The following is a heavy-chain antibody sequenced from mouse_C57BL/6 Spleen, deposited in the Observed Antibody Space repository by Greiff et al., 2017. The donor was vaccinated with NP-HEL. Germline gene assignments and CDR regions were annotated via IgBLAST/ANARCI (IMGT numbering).Heavy chain of an antibody. CDR2: ISYSGST. J-gene: IGHJ2*01. Sequence: EVQLQESGPGLVKPSQSLSLTCTVTGYSITSGYGWNWIRQFPGNILEWMGYISYSGSTNYNPSLKSRIHITRDTSKNQFFLQLNSVTTEDTATYYCARTARIKYWGQGTTLTVSS. D-gene: IGHD1-2*01. V-gene: IGHV3-2*02. CDR3: ARTARIKY. CDR1: GYSITSGYG.